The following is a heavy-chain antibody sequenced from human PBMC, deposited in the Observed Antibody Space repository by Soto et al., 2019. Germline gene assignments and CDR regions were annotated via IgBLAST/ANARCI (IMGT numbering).Heavy chain of an antibody. D-gene: IGHD2-2*01. Sequence: SETLSLTCTVSGGSISSGSSYWGWIRQPPGKGLEWIGRIYYIGSTYYNPSLKGRVTISVDTSKNQFSLKLSSVTAADTAVYYCARSIVVVPAASYNWFDPWGQGTLVTVSS. CDR1: GGSISSGSSY. CDR2: IYYIGST. J-gene: IGHJ5*02. V-gene: IGHV4-39*07. CDR3: ARSIVVVPAASYNWFDP.